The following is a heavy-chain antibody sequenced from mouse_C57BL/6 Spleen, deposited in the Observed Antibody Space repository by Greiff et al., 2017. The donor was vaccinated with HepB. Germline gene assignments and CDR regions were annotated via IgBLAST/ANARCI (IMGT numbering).Heavy chain of an antibody. Sequence: VQLQQSGAELVKPGASVKISCKASGYAFSSYWMNWVKQRPGKGLEWIGQIYPGDGDTNYNGKFKGKATLTADKSSSTAYMQLSSLTSEDSAVYFCARSGGSSYLGFAYWGQGTLVTVSA. CDR3: ARSGGSSYLGFAY. V-gene: IGHV1-80*01. CDR1: GYAFSSYW. J-gene: IGHJ3*01. CDR2: IYPGDGDT. D-gene: IGHD1-1*01.